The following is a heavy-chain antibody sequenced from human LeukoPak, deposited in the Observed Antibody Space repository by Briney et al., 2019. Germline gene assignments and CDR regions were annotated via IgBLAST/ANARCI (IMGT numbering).Heavy chain of an antibody. CDR2: IIPIFGTA. CDR3: ARRQRGPRGYFDY. J-gene: IGHJ4*02. V-gene: IGHV1-69*01. CDR1: GGTFSSYA. Sequence: GASVKVSCKASGGTFSSYAISGVRQAPGQGLEWMGGIIPIFGTANYAQKFQGRVTITADESTSTAYMELSSLSSEDTAVYYCARRQRGPRGYFDYWGQGTLVTVSS.